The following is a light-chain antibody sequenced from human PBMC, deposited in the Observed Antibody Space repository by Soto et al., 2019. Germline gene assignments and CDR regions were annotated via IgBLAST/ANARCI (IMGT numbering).Light chain of an antibody. V-gene: IGKV1-9*01. J-gene: IGKJ1*01. Sequence: DIQLTQSPSFLSASVGDRVTITCRASQGISSYLAWYQQKPGKAPKLLIYAASTLQCGVPSRFSGSGSGTEVTLTISCLQPEDFATYYCQQLNSYPRTFGQGTEVEIK. CDR2: AAS. CDR3: QQLNSYPRT. CDR1: QGISSY.